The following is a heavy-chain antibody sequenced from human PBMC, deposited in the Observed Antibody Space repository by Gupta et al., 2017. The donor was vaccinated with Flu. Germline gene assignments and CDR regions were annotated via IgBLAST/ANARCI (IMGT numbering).Heavy chain of an antibody. J-gene: IGHJ5*02. V-gene: IGHV1-3*01. D-gene: IGHD3-16*01. CDR2: INAGNGNT. Sequence: QVQLVQSGAEVKKPGASVKVSCKASGYTFTSYAMHWVRQAPGQRLEWMGWINAGNGNTKYSQKFQGRVTITRDTSASTAYMELSSLRSEDTAVYYCARDGYDGRGLGWFDPWGQGTLVTVSS. CDR1: GYTFTSYA. CDR3: ARDGYDGRGLGWFDP.